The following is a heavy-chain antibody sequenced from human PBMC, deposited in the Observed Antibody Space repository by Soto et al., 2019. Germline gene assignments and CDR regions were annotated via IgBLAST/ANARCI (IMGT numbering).Heavy chain of an antibody. D-gene: IGHD2-2*01. CDR1: GYSLTRYW. CDR2: IYTGESAT. Sequence: GESLKISRKGSGYSLTRYWIGWVRQMPGKGLEWVGIIYTGESATRYTPPSQGQVPISADKPLSTAYLQWRTVQAPDTRMYYCARHDQSSSAGYPKDWGQGTLVTVSS. J-gene: IGHJ4*02. V-gene: IGHV5-51*01. CDR3: ARHDQSSSAGYPKD.